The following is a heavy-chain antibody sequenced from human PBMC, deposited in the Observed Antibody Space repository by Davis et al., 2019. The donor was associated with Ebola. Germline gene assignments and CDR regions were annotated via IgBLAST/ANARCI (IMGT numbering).Heavy chain of an antibody. J-gene: IGHJ6*02. D-gene: IGHD1-7*01. CDR2: INPNSGGT. CDR1: GYTFTGYY. V-gene: IGHV1-2*04. Sequence: ASVKVSCKASGYTFTGYYMHWVRQAPGQGLEWMGWINPNSGGTNYAQKFQGWVTMTRETSISTAYMELSRLRSDDTAVYYCARGRLTGTTMNYYYGMDVWGQGTTVTVSS. CDR3: ARGRLTGTTMNYYYGMDV.